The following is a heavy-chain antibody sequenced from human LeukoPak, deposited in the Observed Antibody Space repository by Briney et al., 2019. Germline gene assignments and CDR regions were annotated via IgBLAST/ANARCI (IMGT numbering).Heavy chain of an antibody. V-gene: IGHV3-74*01. D-gene: IGHD3-10*01. CDR2: PNSDGSTT. CDR1: GIIFSSFS. CDR3: GRGMSDYYGLDY. J-gene: IGHJ4*02. Sequence: EGSLRPSRAASGIIFSSFSMHWVRPVPGKGLVWVSHPNSDGSTTDYADSVRGRFTISIDNAKNTLYLQMNRVTVEDAAVYYCGRGMSDYYGLDYWGRGILVTVSS.